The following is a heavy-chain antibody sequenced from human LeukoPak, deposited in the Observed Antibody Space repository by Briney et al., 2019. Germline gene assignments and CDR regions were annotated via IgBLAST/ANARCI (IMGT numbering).Heavy chain of an antibody. D-gene: IGHD1-14*01. CDR1: GFTFSSYS. V-gene: IGHV3-21*01. Sequence: PGGSLRLSCAASGFTFSSYSMNWVRQAPGKGLEWVSSISSSSSYIYYADSVKGRFTISRDNSKNTLYLQMNSLRAEDTAVYYCARDGPDYYYDYWGQGTLVTVSS. J-gene: IGHJ4*02. CDR3: ARDGPDYYYDY. CDR2: ISSSSSYI.